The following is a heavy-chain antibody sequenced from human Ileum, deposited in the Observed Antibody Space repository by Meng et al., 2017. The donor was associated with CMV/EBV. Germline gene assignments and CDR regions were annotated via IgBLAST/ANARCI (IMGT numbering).Heavy chain of an antibody. V-gene: IGHV4-34*01. D-gene: IGHD4-23*01. Sequence: LSVTCAVYGGSCSGYYWSWIRQPPGKGLEWIGEINHSGSTNYNPSLKSRVTISVDTSKNQFSLKLSSVTAADTAVYYCASSEVTTEYWGQGTLVTVSS. CDR1: GGSCSGYY. CDR2: INHSGST. J-gene: IGHJ4*02. CDR3: ASSEVTTEY.